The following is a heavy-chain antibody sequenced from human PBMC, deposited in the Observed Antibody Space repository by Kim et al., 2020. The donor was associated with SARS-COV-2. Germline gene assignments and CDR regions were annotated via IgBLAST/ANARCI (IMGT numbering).Heavy chain of an antibody. CDR1: GFTFSSYA. Sequence: GGSLRLSCAGSGFTFSSYAMHWVRQAPGKGLEWVAVISYDGTNKYYADSVKGRFTISRDNSKNTVFLQMNSLRAEDTAVYYCAKDLAAVPHFQGADYWG. J-gene: IGHJ4*01. V-gene: IGHV3-30*18. CDR2: ISYDGTNK. CDR3: AKDLAAVPHFQGADY. D-gene: IGHD3-3*02.